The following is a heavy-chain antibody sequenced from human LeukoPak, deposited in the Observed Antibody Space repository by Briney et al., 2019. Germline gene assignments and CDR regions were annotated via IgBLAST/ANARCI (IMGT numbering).Heavy chain of an antibody. CDR1: GFTVSSNY. CDR2: IYSGGST. Sequence: GGSLRLSCAASGFTVSSNYMSWVRQAPGKGLERVSLIYSGGSTYYADSVKGRFTIPRDDSNNTLSLQMNSLRPEDTAVYYCAREVRYQLVFVDYWGQGTLVTVSS. D-gene: IGHD2-21*01. CDR3: AREVRYQLVFVDY. J-gene: IGHJ4*02. V-gene: IGHV3-66*01.